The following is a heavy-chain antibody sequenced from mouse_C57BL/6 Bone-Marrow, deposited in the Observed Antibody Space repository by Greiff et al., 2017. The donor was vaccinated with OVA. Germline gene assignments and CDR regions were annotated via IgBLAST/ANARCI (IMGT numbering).Heavy chain of an antibody. Sequence: QVQLQQPGTELVKPGASVKLSCKASGYTFTSYWMHWVKQRPGQGLEWIGNINPSNGGTNYNEKFKSKATLTVDKSSSTAYMQLSSLTSEDSAVYYCARGPPRYYYCSSLYAMAYWGQGTSVTV. D-gene: IGHD1-1*01. J-gene: IGHJ4*01. CDR3: ARGPPRYYYCSSLYAMAY. V-gene: IGHV1-53*01. CDR1: GYTFTSYW. CDR2: INPSNGGT.